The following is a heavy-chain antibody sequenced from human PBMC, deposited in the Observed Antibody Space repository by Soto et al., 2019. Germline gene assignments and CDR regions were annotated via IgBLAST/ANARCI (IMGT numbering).Heavy chain of an antibody. CDR2: IIRIFGTA. Sequence: QVQLVQSGAEVKKPGSSVKVSCKASGDTFSSYAISWVRQAPGQGLEWMGGIIRIFGTADSAQKFQGRVTITVNDFTSTAYMELSSLRSEDTAVYYCARHLGGNHYYYGMDVWGQGTTVTVSS. CDR3: ARHLGGNHYYYGMDV. CDR1: GDTFSSYA. J-gene: IGHJ6*02. D-gene: IGHD3-16*01. V-gene: IGHV1-69*12.